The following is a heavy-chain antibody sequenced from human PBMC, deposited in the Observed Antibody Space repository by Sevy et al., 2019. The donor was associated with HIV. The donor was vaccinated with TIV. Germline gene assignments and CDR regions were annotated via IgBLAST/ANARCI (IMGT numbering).Heavy chain of an antibody. Sequence: SETLSLTCTVSGGSISSSGYYWGWIRQPPGMGLEWLGSIYYSGSTYYNPSLKSRATISVDTSKNQFSLKMNSVTAADTAVYYCARHPYGDYVGYFDPWGQGTLVTVSS. J-gene: IGHJ5*02. CDR3: ARHPYGDYVGYFDP. CDR1: GGSISSSGYY. D-gene: IGHD4-17*01. CDR2: IYYSGST. V-gene: IGHV4-39*01.